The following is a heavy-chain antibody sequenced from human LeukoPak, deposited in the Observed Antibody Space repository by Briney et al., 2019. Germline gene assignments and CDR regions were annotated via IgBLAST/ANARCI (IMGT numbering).Heavy chain of an antibody. CDR3: ARVNTGGYYYYGMDV. CDR2: IYPGDFDT. V-gene: IGHV5-51*01. Sequence: GESLKISCKGFGYSFTNYWIAWVRQMPGKGLEWMGIIYPGDFDTKYSPSFQGQVTISGDKSINTAYLQWSSLKASDTAMYYCARVNTGGYYYYGMDVWGQGTTVTVS. D-gene: IGHD5-18*01. CDR1: GYSFTNYW. J-gene: IGHJ6*02.